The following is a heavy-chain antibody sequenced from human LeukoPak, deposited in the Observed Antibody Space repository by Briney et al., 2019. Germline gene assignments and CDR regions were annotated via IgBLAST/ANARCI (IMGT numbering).Heavy chain of an antibody. CDR3: ARSLYYYDSSGYYSGDYYYYGMDV. V-gene: IGHV1-8*01. CDR1: GYTFTSYD. CDR2: MNPNSDNT. Sequence: ASVTVSFKSSGYTFTSYDINWVRQATGQGLEGMGWMNPNSDNTGYAQKFQGRVTMTRTTSISTTYMELSSLRSEDTAVYYCARSLYYYDSSGYYSGDYYYYGMDVWGQGTTVTVSS. D-gene: IGHD3-22*01. J-gene: IGHJ6*02.